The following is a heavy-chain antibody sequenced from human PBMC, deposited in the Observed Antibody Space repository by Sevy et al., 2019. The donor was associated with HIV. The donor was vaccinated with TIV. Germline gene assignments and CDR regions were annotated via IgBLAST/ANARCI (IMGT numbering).Heavy chain of an antibody. CDR3: ARDGGYSIKWYPLY. V-gene: IGHV3-30-3*01. CDR1: GFAFSTHA. D-gene: IGHD1-26*01. J-gene: IGHJ4*01. CDR2: ISYEGTET. Sequence: GGSLRLSCAASGFAFSTHAMHWVRQAPGKGLEWLAVISYEGTETFYAASVEGRFTISRDNSKNMLSLQINSLKPEDTATCYCARDGGYSIKWYPLYWGHGTLVTVSS.